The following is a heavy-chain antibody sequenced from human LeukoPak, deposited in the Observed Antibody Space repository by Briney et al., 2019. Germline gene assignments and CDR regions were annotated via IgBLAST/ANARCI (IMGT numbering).Heavy chain of an antibody. CDR3: ARDHQEYCSGGSCSNYDC. D-gene: IGHD2-15*01. CDR1: GFTFRSYG. CDR2: ISTSSSYI. Sequence: PGGSLRLSCAASGFTFRSYGMNWVRQAPGKGLEWVSSISTSSSYIYYADSVKGRFTISRDNAKNSLYLQMNSLRAEDTAVYYCARDHQEYCSGGSCSNYDCWGQGTLVTVSS. J-gene: IGHJ4*02. V-gene: IGHV3-21*06.